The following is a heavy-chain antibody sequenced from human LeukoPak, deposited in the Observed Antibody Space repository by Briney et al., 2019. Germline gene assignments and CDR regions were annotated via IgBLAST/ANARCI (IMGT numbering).Heavy chain of an antibody. CDR3: VASIVSPSNY. D-gene: IGHD2-15*01. J-gene: IGHJ4*02. CDR1: GFTFNDHY. Sequence: GGSLRLSCATSGFTFNDHYLGWVRQAPGKGLEWVGRTKNRANSYTTEYAASVNGRFTISRDDSENSLRLQMNSLKTEDTAIYYCVASIVSPSNYWGQGTLVTVSS. V-gene: IGHV3-72*01. CDR2: TKNRANSYTT.